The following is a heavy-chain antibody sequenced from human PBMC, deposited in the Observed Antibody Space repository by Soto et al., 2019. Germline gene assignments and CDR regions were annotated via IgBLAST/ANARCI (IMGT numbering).Heavy chain of an antibody. D-gene: IGHD2-8*01. CDR2: IYYSGTA. J-gene: IGHJ4*02. CDR1: GGAISTYY. V-gene: IGHV4-59*08. CDR3: ASGGHCTDGVCSALDY. Sequence: QVQLQESGPGLVKPSETLSLTCTVSGGAISTYYWSWIRQPPGKGLEWIGYIYYSGTASYNPSLKSRVTISLDTSKNQFSLRLSSVTAADTAVYYCASGGHCTDGVCSALDYWGQGTLVTVSS.